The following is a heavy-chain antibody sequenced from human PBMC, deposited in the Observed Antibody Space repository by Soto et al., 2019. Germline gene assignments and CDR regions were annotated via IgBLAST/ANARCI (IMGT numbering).Heavy chain of an antibody. CDR3: AKDLLMITFGGVIAHFDC. V-gene: IGHV3-23*01. D-gene: IGHD3-16*02. CDR2: ISGGGDST. Sequence: GSLRLSCAASGFTFSYYAMSWVRQAPGKGLEWVSGISGGGDSTYYADSVKGRFTISRDNSKNTLYLQMNSLTAEDTAVYYCAKDLLMITFGGVIAHFDCWGQGTLVTV. J-gene: IGHJ4*02. CDR1: GFTFSYYA.